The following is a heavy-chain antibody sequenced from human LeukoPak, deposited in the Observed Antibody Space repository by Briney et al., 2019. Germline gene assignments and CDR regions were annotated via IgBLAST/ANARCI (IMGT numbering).Heavy chain of an antibody. J-gene: IGHJ5*02. CDR1: AYTLTKYG. V-gene: IGHV1-18*01. CDR3: ARVGSIKLWSREFDP. D-gene: IGHD2-21*01. CDR2: ISASNGNT. Sequence: ASVKVSCKASAYTLTKYGVSWVRQAPGQGLEWMGWISASNGNTNYAQKFQGRITMTTDTSTSTAYMELRSLRSDDTAVYYCARVGSIKLWSREFDPWGQGTLVTVSS.